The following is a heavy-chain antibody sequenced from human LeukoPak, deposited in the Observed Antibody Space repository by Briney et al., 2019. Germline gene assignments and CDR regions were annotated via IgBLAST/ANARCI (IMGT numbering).Heavy chain of an antibody. D-gene: IGHD2-2*01. CDR3: AREPNCSSTSCYRYYYYYYMDV. CDR1: GYTFTGYY. CDR2: INPNSGGT. J-gene: IGHJ6*03. Sequence: ASVKVSCKASGYTFTGYYMHWVRQAPGQGLEWMGWINPNSGGTNYAQKFQGRVTMTRDTSISTAYMELSRLRSDDTAVYYCAREPNCSSTSCYRYYYYYYMDVWGKGTTVTVSS. V-gene: IGHV1-2*02.